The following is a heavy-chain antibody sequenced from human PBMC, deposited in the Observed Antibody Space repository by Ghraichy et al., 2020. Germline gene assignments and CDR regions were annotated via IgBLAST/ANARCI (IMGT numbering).Heavy chain of an antibody. V-gene: IGHV4-39*01. Sequence: SETLSLTCTVSGGSISSSSYYWGWIRQPPGKGLEWIGSIYYSGSTYYNPSLKSRVTISVDTSKNQFSLKLSSVTAADTAVYYCARHGLDYDFWSGTYGMDVWGQGTTVTVSS. CDR1: GGSISSSSYY. CDR3: ARHGLDYDFWSGTYGMDV. CDR2: IYYSGST. J-gene: IGHJ6*02. D-gene: IGHD3-3*01.